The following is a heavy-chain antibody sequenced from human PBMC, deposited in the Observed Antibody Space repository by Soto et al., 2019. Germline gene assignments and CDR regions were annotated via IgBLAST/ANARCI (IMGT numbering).Heavy chain of an antibody. Sequence: GGSLRLSCAASGFTFSSYWMSWVRQAPGKGLEWVANIKQDGSEKYYVDSVKGRFTISRDNAKNSLYLQMNSLRAEDTAVYYCARDFGRDSSGYYLGFDYWGQGTLVTVSS. CDR1: GFTFSSYW. D-gene: IGHD3-22*01. V-gene: IGHV3-7*05. CDR2: IKQDGSEK. J-gene: IGHJ4*02. CDR3: ARDFGRDSSGYYLGFDY.